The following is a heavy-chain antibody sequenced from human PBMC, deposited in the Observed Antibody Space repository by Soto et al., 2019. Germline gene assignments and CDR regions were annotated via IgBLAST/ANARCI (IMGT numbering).Heavy chain of an antibody. D-gene: IGHD3-22*01. Sequence: PGESLKISCKGSGYSFTSYWIGWVRQMPGKGLEWMGIIYPGDSDTRYSPSFQGQVTISADKSIRTAYLQWSSLKASDTAMYYCARPNYYDSSGYYRGGDWFDPWGQGTLVTVSS. J-gene: IGHJ5*02. CDR2: IYPGDSDT. V-gene: IGHV5-51*01. CDR3: ARPNYYDSSGYYRGGDWFDP. CDR1: GYSFTSYW.